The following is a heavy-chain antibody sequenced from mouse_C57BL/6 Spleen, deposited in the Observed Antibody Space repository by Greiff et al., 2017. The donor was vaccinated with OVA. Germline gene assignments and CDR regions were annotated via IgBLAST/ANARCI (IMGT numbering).Heavy chain of an antibody. CDR2: IDPSDSET. CDR1: GYTFTSYW. V-gene: IGHV1-52*01. J-gene: IGHJ4*01. Sequence: QVQLKESGAELVRPGSSVKLSCKASGYTFTSYWMHWVKQRPIQGLEWIGNIDPSDSETHYNQKFKDKATLTVDKSSSTAYMQLSSLTSEDSAVYYCARLDYYAMDYWGQGTSVTVSS. CDR3: ARLDYYAMDY.